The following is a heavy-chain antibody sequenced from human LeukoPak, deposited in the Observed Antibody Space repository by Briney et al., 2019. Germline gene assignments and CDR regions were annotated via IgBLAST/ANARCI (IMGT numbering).Heavy chain of an antibody. D-gene: IGHD6-6*01. J-gene: IGHJ6*03. Sequence: GGSLRLSCAASGFTFSSYWMHWVRQAPGKGLEWVSSVSTGSNYIYYADSVKGRFTISRDNDKNSLYLQMNSLRPEDTAVYFCARDRHVPGLYYYYMDVWGKGTTVTVSS. CDR3: ARDRHVPGLYYYYMDV. CDR2: VSTGSNYI. V-gene: IGHV3-21*01. CDR1: GFTFSSYW.